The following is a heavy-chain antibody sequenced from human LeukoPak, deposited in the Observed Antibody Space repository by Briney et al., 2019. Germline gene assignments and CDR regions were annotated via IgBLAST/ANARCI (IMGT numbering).Heavy chain of an antibody. D-gene: IGHD3-3*01. V-gene: IGHV4-34*01. CDR1: GGSFSVYY. J-gene: IGHJ6*03. CDR3: EKGLRPRWAVTTEKRWSLFDYMDV. Sequence: SETLSLTCAVYGGSFSVYYCSWIRQPPGKGLEWIGEINHSGSTNYNPSLKSRVTISVDTSKNQFSLKLSSVTAADTAVYYCEKGLRPRWAVTTEKRWSLFDYMDVWGKGTTVTVSS. CDR2: INHSGST.